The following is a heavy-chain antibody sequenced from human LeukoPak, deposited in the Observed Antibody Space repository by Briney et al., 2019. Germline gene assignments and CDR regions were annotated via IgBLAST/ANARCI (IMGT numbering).Heavy chain of an antibody. CDR3: ARDPQGYFDY. V-gene: IGHV4-39*07. CDR1: GGSISSSSYY. Sequence: SETLSLTCTVSGGSISSSSYYWGWIRQPPGKGLDWIGRIYYSGSTYYNPSLKSRVTISVDTSKNQFSLKLSSVTAADTAVYYCARDPQGYFDYWGQGTLVTVSS. CDR2: IYYSGST. J-gene: IGHJ4*02.